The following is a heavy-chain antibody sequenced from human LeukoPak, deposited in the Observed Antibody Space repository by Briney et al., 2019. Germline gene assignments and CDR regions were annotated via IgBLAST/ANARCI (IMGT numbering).Heavy chain of an antibody. D-gene: IGHD2-2*01. V-gene: IGHV3-21*01. CDR1: GFTLRSYS. CDR3: AREPGYCSSTSCYAGAGGPAWFDP. CDR2: ISSSSSYI. J-gene: IGHJ5*02. Sequence: PGGSLRLSCAASGFTLRSYSMNWVRQAPGKGLEWVSSISSSSSYIYYADSVKGRFTISRDNAKNSLYLQMTSLRAEDTAVYYCAREPGYCSSTSCYAGAGGPAWFDPWGQGTLVTVSS.